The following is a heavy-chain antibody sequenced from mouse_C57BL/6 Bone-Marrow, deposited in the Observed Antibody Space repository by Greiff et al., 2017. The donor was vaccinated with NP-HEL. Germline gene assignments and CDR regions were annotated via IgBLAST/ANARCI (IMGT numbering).Heavy chain of an antibody. V-gene: IGHV5-17*01. CDR3: ARPIYYDYDVEAMDY. CDR2: ISSGSSTI. CDR1: GFTFSDYG. J-gene: IGHJ4*01. D-gene: IGHD2-4*01. Sequence: EVQGVESGGGLVKPGGSLKLSCAASGFTFSDYGMHWVRQAPEKGLEWVAYISSGSSTIYYADTVKGRFTISRDNAKNTLFLQMTSLRSEDTAMYYCARPIYYDYDVEAMDYWGQGTSVTVSS.